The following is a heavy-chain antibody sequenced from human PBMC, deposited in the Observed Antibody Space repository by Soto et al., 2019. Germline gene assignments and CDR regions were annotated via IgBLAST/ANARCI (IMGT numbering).Heavy chain of an antibody. CDR3: VGVGSSGWHFDT. V-gene: IGHV3-7*01. CDR2: VKQDGSQS. Sequence: EVQLVESGGGLVQPGGSLRLSCEASGFTFSRYWMSWIRQAPGKGLEWVANVKQDGSQSYLVDSVKGRFTMSRDNAKNSLFLQMNSLRAEDTTVYYCVGVGSSGWHFDTWGQAPLVTVSS. J-gene: IGHJ4*02. CDR1: GFTFSRYW. D-gene: IGHD6-19*01.